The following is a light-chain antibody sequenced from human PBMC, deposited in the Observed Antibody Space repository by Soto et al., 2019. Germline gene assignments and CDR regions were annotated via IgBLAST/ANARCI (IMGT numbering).Light chain of an antibody. CDR2: SNN. V-gene: IGLV1-44*01. Sequence: QSVLTQPPSASGTPGQRVTISCSGSSSNIGSNTVNWYQQLPGTAPKLLIYSNNHRPSGVPDRFSGSESGSSASLAMSGLQSEDEADYYCAAWDDSQNGNVVFGGGTKVTVL. J-gene: IGLJ2*01. CDR1: SSNIGSNT. CDR3: AAWDDSQNGNVV.